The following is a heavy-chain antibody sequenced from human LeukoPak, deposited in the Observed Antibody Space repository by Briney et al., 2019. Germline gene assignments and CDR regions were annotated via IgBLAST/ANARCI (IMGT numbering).Heavy chain of an antibody. CDR1: GHIFGRYY. V-gene: IGHV1-2*02. CDR3: ARERCSCGSCLPLFDY. J-gene: IGHJ4*02. CDR2: INPNSCGA. D-gene: IGHD2-15*01. Sequence: GASVKVSCKSCGHIFGRYYMQGVRPPGGRGRAWMGWINPNSCGANYAEDFQGRVTMTRDTSISTAYMQLSRLRSDDTAVYHCARERCSCGSCLPLFDYWGQGTLVTVSP.